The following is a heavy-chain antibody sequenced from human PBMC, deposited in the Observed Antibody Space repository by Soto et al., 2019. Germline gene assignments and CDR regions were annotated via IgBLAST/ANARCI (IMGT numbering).Heavy chain of an antibody. V-gene: IGHV4-59*01. D-gene: IGHD2-15*01. CDR1: GGSISSYY. Sequence: SETLSLTCTVSGGSISSYYWSWIRQPPGKGLEWIGYIYYSGSTNYNPSLKSRVTISVDTSKNQFSLKLSSVTAADTAVYYCARGPLQHSRDYYFDYWGQGTLVTVSS. CDR2: IYYSGST. CDR3: ARGPLQHSRDYYFDY. J-gene: IGHJ4*02.